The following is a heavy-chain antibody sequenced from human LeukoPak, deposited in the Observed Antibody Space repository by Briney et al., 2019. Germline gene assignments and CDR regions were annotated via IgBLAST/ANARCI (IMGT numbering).Heavy chain of an antibody. CDR3: ARDPHYYDSSGYSPFDY. Sequence: SETLSLTCTVSGGSISSYYWSWIRQPAGKGLEWIGRIYTSGSTNYNPSLKSRVTMSVDTSKNQFSLKLSSVTAADTAVYYCARDPHYYDSSGYSPFDYWGQGTLVTVSS. V-gene: IGHV4-4*07. D-gene: IGHD3-22*01. CDR1: GGSISSYY. CDR2: IYTSGST. J-gene: IGHJ4*02.